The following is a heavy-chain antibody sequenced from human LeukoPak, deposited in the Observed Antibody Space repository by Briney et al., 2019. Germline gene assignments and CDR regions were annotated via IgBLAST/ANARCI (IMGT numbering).Heavy chain of an antibody. CDR3: TTSFPLNYDFWSGSSYYYYYYMDV. D-gene: IGHD3-3*01. CDR2: IKSKTDGGTT. CDR1: GFTFSNAW. V-gene: IGHV3-15*01. J-gene: IGHJ6*03. Sequence: WGSLRLSCAASGFTFSNAWMSWVRQAPGKGLEWVGRIKSKTDGGTTDYAALVKGRFTISRDDSKNTLYLQMNSLKTEDTAVYYCTTSFPLNYDFWSGSSYYYYYYMDVWGKGTTVTVSS.